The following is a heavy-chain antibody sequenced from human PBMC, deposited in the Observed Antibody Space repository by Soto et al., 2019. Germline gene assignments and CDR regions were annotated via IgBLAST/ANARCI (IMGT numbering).Heavy chain of an antibody. J-gene: IGHJ6*02. D-gene: IGHD4-17*01. CDR2: IWYDGSNK. CDR3: ATVTPPPYYYYYGMDVWHYGMDV. V-gene: IGHV3-33*01. CDR1: GFTFSSYG. Sequence: QVQLVESGGGVVQPGRSLRLSCAASGFTFSSYGMHWVRQAPGKGLEWVAVIWYDGSNKYYADSVKGRFTISRDNSKNTLYLQMNSLRAEDTAVYYCATVTPPPYYYYYGMDVWHYGMDVWGQGTTVTVSS.